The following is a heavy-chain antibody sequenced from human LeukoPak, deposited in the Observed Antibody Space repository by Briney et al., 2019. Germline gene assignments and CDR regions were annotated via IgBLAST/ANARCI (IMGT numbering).Heavy chain of an antibody. CDR1: GGSISSYY. Sequence: SETLSLTCTVSGGSISSYYWSWIRQPPGKGLEWIGYIYHSGSTYYNPSLKSRVTISVDRSKNQFSLKLSSVTAADTAVYYCARIDYSNYDSYFDLWGRGTLVTVSS. CDR2: IYHSGST. D-gene: IGHD4-11*01. CDR3: ARIDYSNYDSYFDL. V-gene: IGHV4-59*12. J-gene: IGHJ2*01.